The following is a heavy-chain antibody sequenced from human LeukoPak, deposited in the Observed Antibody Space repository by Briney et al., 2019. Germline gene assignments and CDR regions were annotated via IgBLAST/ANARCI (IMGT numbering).Heavy chain of an antibody. CDR3: ARDEAGLRYFENYYMDV. V-gene: IGHV1-2*02. Sequence: GASVKVSCKASGYTFTGYYVHWVRQAPGQGLEWMGWINPNNGGTNYAQKFQGRVTMTRDTSISTAYMELSRLRSDDTAVYYCARDEAGLRYFENYYMDVWGKGTTVTISS. D-gene: IGHD3-9*01. CDR2: INPNNGGT. CDR1: GYTFTGYY. J-gene: IGHJ6*03.